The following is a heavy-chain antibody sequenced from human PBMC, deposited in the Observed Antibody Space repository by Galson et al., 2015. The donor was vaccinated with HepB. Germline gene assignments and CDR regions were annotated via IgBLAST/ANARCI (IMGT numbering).Heavy chain of an antibody. D-gene: IGHD6-19*01. CDR1: GFVCSRHG. V-gene: IGHV3-33*01. J-gene: IGHJ4*01. CDR3: WMDGTDLDY. CDR2: VCYDGTGQ. Sequence: SLRLSCAASGFVCSRHGMHWARQAPGKGLEWVAGVCYDGTGQYYSESVKGRFTISRDNSKNMVYLQMNSLRVEDTAVYYCWMDGTDLDYWGHGTLVTV.